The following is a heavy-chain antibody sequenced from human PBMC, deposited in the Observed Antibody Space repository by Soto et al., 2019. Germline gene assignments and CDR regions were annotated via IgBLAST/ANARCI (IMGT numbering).Heavy chain of an antibody. Sequence: ETLSLTCTVSGGSINNYYWRWIRQPAGKGLEWIGRIYTSGSTNYNPSLKSRVTMSVDTSKNQFSLKLSSVTAADTAVYYCARGLNYYDSSGYPLFDYWGQGTLVTVSS. J-gene: IGHJ4*02. CDR2: IYTSGST. V-gene: IGHV4-4*07. CDR1: GGSINNYY. D-gene: IGHD3-22*01. CDR3: ARGLNYYDSSGYPLFDY.